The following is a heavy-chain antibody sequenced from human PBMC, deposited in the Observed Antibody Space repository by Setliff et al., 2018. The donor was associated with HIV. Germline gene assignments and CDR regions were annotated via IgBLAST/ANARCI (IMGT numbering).Heavy chain of an antibody. CDR2: IYSSGTT. CDR1: GGPMSGYY. D-gene: IGHD2-15*01. CDR3: AKYWRASGTYVFDI. V-gene: IGHV4-4*08. Sequence: KPSETLSLTCTVSGGPMSGYYWSWLRQSPVKGLEWIGYIYSSGTTNYNPSFKSRVSISLDTSRSQFSLMLSSVTAADTAIYYCAKYWRASGTYVFDIWGLGTMVT. J-gene: IGHJ3*02.